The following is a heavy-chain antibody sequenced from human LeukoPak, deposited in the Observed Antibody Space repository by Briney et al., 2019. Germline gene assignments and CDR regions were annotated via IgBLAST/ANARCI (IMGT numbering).Heavy chain of an antibody. CDR2: INWNGGST. V-gene: IGHV3-20*04. Sequence: TGGSLRLSCAASGFTFDDYGMSWVRQAPGKGLEWVSGINWNGGSTGYADSVKGRFTISRDNAKNSLYLQMNSLRAEDTALYYCASPLHLGYCSSTSCYTVPFDYWGQGTLVTVSS. D-gene: IGHD2-2*02. CDR3: ASPLHLGYCSSTSCYTVPFDY. CDR1: GFTFDDYG. J-gene: IGHJ4*02.